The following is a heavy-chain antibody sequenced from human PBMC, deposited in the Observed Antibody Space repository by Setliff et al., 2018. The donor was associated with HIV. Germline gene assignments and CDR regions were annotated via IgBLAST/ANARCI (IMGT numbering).Heavy chain of an antibody. Sequence: HPGGSLRLSCAASRFDFRSYGMTWVRQAPGKGLDWVAHIGSSNHGIHYTASVQGRFTVSRDNANNLLFLQMNNLRVEDTAVYYCASFFGDYGYWGHGTQVTVSS. V-gene: IGHV3-48*04. CDR3: ASFFGDYGY. J-gene: IGHJ4*01. CDR1: RFDFRSYG. CDR2: IGSSNHGI. D-gene: IGHD3-10*01.